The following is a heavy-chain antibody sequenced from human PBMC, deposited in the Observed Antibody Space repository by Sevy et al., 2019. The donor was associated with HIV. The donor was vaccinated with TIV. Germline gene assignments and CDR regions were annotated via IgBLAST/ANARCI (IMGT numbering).Heavy chain of an antibody. V-gene: IGHV3-30*18. D-gene: IGHD3-3*01. CDR1: GFTFSSYG. Sequence: LSLTCAASGFTFSSYGMHWVRQAPGKGLEWVAVISYDGSNKYYVDSVKGRFTISRDNSKNTLYLQMNSLRAEDTAVYYCAKDPLDFWSGYYMDDYFDYWGQGTLVTVSS. CDR2: ISYDGSNK. CDR3: AKDPLDFWSGYYMDDYFDY. J-gene: IGHJ4*02.